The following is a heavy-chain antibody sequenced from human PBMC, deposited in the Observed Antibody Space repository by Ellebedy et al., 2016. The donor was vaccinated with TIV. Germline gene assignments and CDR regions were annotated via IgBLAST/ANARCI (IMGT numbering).Heavy chain of an antibody. Sequence: AASVKVSCKASGYTFSDYYIHWVRQAPGQGLEWMGWINPNSGATKYVQKFQGRVTMTRDTSISTAYMEVSRLRSDDTGVYYCASSVVVDFDHWGQGTLVTVSS. J-gene: IGHJ4*02. CDR3: ASSVVVDFDH. D-gene: IGHD2-21*01. CDR1: GYTFSDYY. CDR2: INPNSGAT. V-gene: IGHV1-2*02.